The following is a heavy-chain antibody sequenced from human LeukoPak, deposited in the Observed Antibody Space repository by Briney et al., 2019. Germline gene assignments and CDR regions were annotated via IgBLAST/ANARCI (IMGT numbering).Heavy chain of an antibody. CDR1: GFTFSDYY. CDR2: ISYDGSNK. V-gene: IGHV3-30*18. D-gene: IGHD4-11*01. CDR3: AKDAGLQPLLYYFDY. Sequence: GGSLRLSCAASGFTFSDYYMSWIRQAPGKGLEWVAVISYDGSNKYYADSVKGRFTISRDNSKNTLYLQMNSLRAEDTAVYYCAKDAGLQPLLYYFDYWGQGTLVTVSS. J-gene: IGHJ4*02.